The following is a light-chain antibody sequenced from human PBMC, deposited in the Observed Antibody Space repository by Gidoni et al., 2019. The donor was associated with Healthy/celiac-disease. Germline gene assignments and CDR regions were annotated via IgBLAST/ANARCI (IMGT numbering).Light chain of an antibody. CDR2: DAS. CDR1: QSISSW. Sequence: IQITQSPSTLPASVGDRVTITCRASQSISSWLAWYQQKPGKAPKLLIYDASSLESGVPSRFSGSGSGTEFTLTISSLQPDDFATYYCQQYNSYSWTFXXXTKVEIK. V-gene: IGKV1-5*01. CDR3: QQYNSYSWT. J-gene: IGKJ1*01.